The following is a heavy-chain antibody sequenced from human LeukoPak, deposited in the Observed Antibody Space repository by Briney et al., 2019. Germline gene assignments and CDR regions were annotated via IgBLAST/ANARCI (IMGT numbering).Heavy chain of an antibody. D-gene: IGHD3-22*01. V-gene: IGHV3-21*04. CDR3: ARPTNSGYYYGGIGDAFDI. J-gene: IGHJ3*02. CDR1: GFTFSDYS. Sequence: PGGSLRLSCAASGFTFSDYSMNWVRQAPGKGLEWVASISRTSRHVYYAGSVKGRFTISRDNAKNSLYLRMNSLRAEDTALYYCARPTNSGYYYGGIGDAFDIWGQGTMVTVSS. CDR2: ISRTSRHV.